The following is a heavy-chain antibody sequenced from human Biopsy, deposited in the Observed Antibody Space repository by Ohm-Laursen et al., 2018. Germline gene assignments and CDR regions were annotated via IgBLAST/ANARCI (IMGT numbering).Heavy chain of an antibody. CDR2: IFYSGII. V-gene: IGHV4-39*01. CDR3: ARHPTGFWFDP. J-gene: IGHJ5*02. Sequence: SETLSLTCPVSGGSVSSNTNYWAWIRQPPGKGLEWIGSIFYSGIIYYNPSLKSRVSISVDTSKNQFSLNLNSVTAADTAVYYCARHPTGFWFDPWGQGTLVIVSS. CDR1: GGSVSSNTNY.